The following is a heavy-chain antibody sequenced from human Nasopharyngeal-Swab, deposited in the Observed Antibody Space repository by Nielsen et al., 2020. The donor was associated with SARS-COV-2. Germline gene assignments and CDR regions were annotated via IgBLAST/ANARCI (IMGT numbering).Heavy chain of an antibody. J-gene: IGHJ4*02. D-gene: IGHD6-13*01. Sequence: SETLSLTCTVSGGSISSGSYYWSWIRQPAGKGLEWIGRIYTSGSTNYNPSLKSRVTISVDTSKNQFSLKLTSVTAADTAVYYCARARIAAAGKPFDYWGQGTLVTVSS. CDR2: IYTSGST. CDR1: GGSISSGSYY. CDR3: ARARIAAAGKPFDY. V-gene: IGHV4-61*02.